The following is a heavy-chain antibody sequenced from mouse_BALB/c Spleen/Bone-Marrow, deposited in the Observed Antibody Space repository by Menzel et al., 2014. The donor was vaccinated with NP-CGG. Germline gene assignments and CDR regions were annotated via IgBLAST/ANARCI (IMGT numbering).Heavy chain of an antibody. CDR2: IDPSDSDA. CDR1: GCTFTIYW. J-gene: IGHJ1*01. Sequence: QVQLQQSGAELVKPGASVKLSCKASGCTFTIYWMHWVKQRPGQGLEWIGEIDPSDSDANYNQKFKGKATLTVDKSSTTAYMQLSSLTSEDSAVYYCARRNYYGSHYWYFDVWGAGTTVTVSS. CDR3: ARRNYYGSHYWYFDV. D-gene: IGHD1-1*01. V-gene: IGHV1-69*02.